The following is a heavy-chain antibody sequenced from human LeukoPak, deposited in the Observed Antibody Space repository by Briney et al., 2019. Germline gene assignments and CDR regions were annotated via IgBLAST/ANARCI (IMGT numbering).Heavy chain of an antibody. V-gene: IGHV1-18*01. D-gene: IGHD3-22*01. CDR2: ISAYNGNT. J-gene: IGHJ4*02. Sequence: ASVKVSRKASGYTFTSYGISWVRQAPGQGLEWMGWISAYNGNTNYAQKLQGRVTMTTDTSTSTAYMELRSLRSDDTAVYYCARDCHDTYYYDSSGYYSYFDYWGQGTLVTISS. CDR3: ARDCHDTYYYDSSGYYSYFDY. CDR1: GYTFTSYG.